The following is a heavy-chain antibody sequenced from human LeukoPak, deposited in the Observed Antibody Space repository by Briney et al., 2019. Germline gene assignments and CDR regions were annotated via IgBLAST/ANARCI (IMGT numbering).Heavy chain of an antibody. CDR1: GYTFTSYD. Sequence: ASVKVTCKASGYTFTSYDINWVRQAPGQGLEWMGWMNPNSGDTGYPQKFQGRVTMTRDTSITTAYMELSSLRSEDTAVYYCARSGFGSGISFDLWGQGTLVTVSS. CDR2: MNPNSGDT. D-gene: IGHD3-10*01. CDR3: ARSGFGSGISFDL. J-gene: IGHJ5*02. V-gene: IGHV1-8*01.